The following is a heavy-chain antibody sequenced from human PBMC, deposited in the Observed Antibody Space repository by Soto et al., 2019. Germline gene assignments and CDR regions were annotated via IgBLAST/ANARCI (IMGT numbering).Heavy chain of an antibody. D-gene: IGHD2-21*02. CDR2: MYNTGST. Sequence: SETLSLTCTVSGGSISGYYWSWIRQPPGKGLEWIGYMYNTGSTVYNPSFKSRVTISVDTSKNQFSLKLNSVTAADTALFYCARDLWGYCGTDCYPLDVWGQGTTVTVSS. CDR1: GGSISGYY. V-gene: IGHV4-59*01. J-gene: IGHJ6*02. CDR3: ARDLWGYCGTDCYPLDV.